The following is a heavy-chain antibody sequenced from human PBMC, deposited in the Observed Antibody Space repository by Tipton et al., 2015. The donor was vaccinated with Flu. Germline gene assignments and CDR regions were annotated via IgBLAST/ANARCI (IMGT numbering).Heavy chain of an antibody. J-gene: IGHJ3*02. D-gene: IGHD3-10*01. V-gene: IGHV4-59*01. CDR3: SSYYIRAFDI. CDR1: GASINNYY. CDR2: IYYSCNT. Sequence: TLSLTCTVSGASINNYYWSWIRQPPGKGLEWIGYIYYSCNTNYNPSLKSRVTMSLDASKSHFSLKLSSVTAADTAMYYCSSYYIRAFDIWGQGTMVTVSS.